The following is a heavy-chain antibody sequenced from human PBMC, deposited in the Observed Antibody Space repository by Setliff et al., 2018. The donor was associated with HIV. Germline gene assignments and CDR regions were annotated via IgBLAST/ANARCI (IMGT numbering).Heavy chain of an antibody. D-gene: IGHD6-13*01. Sequence: ASVKVSCKASGDTFTTYALHWVRQAPGQRLEWMGWINAGNGDTKPSQKFQGRVTITRDTSASTAYMELSSLRSEDTGVYYCAIGSSNWPHRPNSYYFDYWGQGTPVTVSS. CDR2: INAGNGDT. J-gene: IGHJ4*02. V-gene: IGHV1-3*01. CDR3: AIGSSNWPHRPNSYYFDY. CDR1: GDTFTTYA.